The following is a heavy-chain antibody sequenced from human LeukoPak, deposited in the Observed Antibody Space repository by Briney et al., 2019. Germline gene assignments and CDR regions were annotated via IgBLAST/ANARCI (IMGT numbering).Heavy chain of an antibody. CDR1: GFTFSSYG. V-gene: IGHV3-23*01. J-gene: IGHJ4*02. Sequence: GGSLRLSCAASGFTFSSYGMHWVRQAPGKGLEWVSGISGSGASTYYADSVKGRFTISRDNSKNTLYLQMNSLRAEDTAVYYCAKGHRSSGTSYFDYWGQGTLVTVSS. CDR3: AKGHRSSGTSYFDY. CDR2: ISGSGAST. D-gene: IGHD6-19*01.